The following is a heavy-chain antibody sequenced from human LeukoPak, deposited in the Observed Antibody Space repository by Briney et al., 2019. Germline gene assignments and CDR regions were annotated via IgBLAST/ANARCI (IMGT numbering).Heavy chain of an antibody. CDR2: ISDRGAST. CDR3: ASSLRFLECFIS. CDR1: GFTFGSYA. J-gene: IGHJ5*02. Sequence: GGSLRLSCAASGFTFGSYAMSWVRQAPGKGLEWVSLISDRGASTYYADFVKGRFTISRDNSKNTLYLQMNSLRAEDTAVYYCASSLRFLECFISWGQGTLVTASS. V-gene: IGHV3-23*01. D-gene: IGHD3-3*01.